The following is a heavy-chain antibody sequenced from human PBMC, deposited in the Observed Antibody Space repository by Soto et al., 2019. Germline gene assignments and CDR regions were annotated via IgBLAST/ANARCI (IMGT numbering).Heavy chain of an antibody. J-gene: IGHJ4*02. V-gene: IGHV3-21*06. CDR1: GFTFTRYS. CDR3: ARESEDLTSNFDY. CDR2: ISSTINYI. Sequence: GGSLRLSCAASGFTFTRYSMNWVRQAPGKGLEWVSSISSTINYIYYGDSMKGRFTISRDNAKNSLYLEMNSLRAEDTAVYYCARESEDLTSNFDYWGQGTLVTVSS.